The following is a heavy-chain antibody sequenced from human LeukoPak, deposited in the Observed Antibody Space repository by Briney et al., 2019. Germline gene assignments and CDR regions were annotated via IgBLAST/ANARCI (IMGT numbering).Heavy chain of an antibody. CDR3: GRDESNYGGY. V-gene: IGHV3-48*01. CDR2: ISSRSSTI. Sequence: PGGSLRLSCAASGFTFSSYSMNWVRQAPGKGLEWVSFISSRSSTIYYADSVKGRFTISRDNAKNSLYLQMNSLRAEDTAVYYCGRDESNYGGYWGQGTLVTVSS. CDR1: GFTFSSYS. J-gene: IGHJ4*02.